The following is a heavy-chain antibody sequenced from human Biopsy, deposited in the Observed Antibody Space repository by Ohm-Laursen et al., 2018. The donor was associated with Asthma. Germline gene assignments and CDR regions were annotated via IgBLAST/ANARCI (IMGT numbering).Heavy chain of an antibody. J-gene: IGHJ6*02. CDR3: ARCQVGYSSGWSLLLKKIYYSGMDV. CDR2: IMTVFGTT. V-gene: IGHV1-69*01. Sequence: SSVKVSCKAPGGTFSNFAISWVRRAPGQGLEWLGGIMTVFGTTNYAQKFQGRVTITADESTGTAYMEVTSLRSEDTAIYYCARCQVGYSSGWSLLLKKIYYSGMDVWGQGTAVTVSS. CDR1: GGTFSNFA. D-gene: IGHD6-19*01.